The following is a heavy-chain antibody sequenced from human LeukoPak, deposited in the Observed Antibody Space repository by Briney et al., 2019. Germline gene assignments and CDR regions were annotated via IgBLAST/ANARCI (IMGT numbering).Heavy chain of an antibody. CDR2: ISGSGGST. CDR1: GFTFSSYA. Sequence: PGGSLRLSCAASGFTFSSYAMSWVRQAPGKGLEWVSAISGSGGSTYYADSVKGRFTISRDNSKNTLYLQMNSLRAEDTAVYYCAKGLGYCSSTSCYAFDYWGQGTLVTVSS. V-gene: IGHV3-23*01. J-gene: IGHJ4*02. D-gene: IGHD2-2*01. CDR3: AKGLGYCSSTSCYAFDY.